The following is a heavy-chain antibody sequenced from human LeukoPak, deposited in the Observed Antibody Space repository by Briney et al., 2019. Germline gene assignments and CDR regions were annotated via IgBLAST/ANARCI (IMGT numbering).Heavy chain of an antibody. CDR2: IRYDGSNK. D-gene: IGHD3-3*01. CDR3: AKGYDFWSGYPPY. V-gene: IGHV3-30*02. J-gene: IGHJ4*02. CDR1: GFTFSSYG. Sequence: GGSLRLSCAASGFTFSSYGMHWVRQAPGKGLEWVAFIRYDGSNKYYADSVKGRITISRDNSKNTLYLQMNSLRAEDTAVYYCAKGYDFWSGYPPYWGQGTLVTVSS.